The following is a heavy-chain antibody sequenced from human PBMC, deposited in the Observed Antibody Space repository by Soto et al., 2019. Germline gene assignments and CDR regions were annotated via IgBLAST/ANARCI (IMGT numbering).Heavy chain of an antibody. J-gene: IGHJ6*02. D-gene: IGHD2-15*01. CDR1: GGSISSSSYY. CDR2: IYYSGST. V-gene: IGHV4-39*01. Sequence: SETLSLTCTVSGGSISSSSYYWGWIRQPPGKGLEWIGSIYYSGSTYYNPSLKSRVTISVDTSKNQFSLKLSSVTAADTAVYYCARIVVVVADYYYYGMDVWGQGTTVTVSS. CDR3: ARIVVVVADYYYYGMDV.